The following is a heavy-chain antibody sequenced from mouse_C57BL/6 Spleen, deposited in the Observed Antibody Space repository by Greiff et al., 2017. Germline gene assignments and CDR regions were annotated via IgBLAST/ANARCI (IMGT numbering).Heavy chain of an antibody. D-gene: IGHD2-4*01. CDR3: ARSYDYDGGYYAMDY. Sequence: QVHVKQPGAELVKPGASVKMSCKASGYTFTSYWITWVKQRPGQGLEWIGDIYPGSGSTNYNEKFKSKATLTVDTSSSTAYMQLSSLTSEDSAVYYCARSYDYDGGYYAMDYWGQGTSVTVSS. V-gene: IGHV1-55*01. CDR1: GYTFTSYW. J-gene: IGHJ4*01. CDR2: IYPGSGST.